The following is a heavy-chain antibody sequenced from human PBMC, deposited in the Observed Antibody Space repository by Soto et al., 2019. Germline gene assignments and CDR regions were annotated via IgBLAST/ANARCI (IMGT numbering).Heavy chain of an antibody. CDR3: ARDRYGSGSYYTTNWFDP. Sequence: GGSLRLCCAASGFTVSSNYMGGVRQEPGKGLEWVSVIYSGGSTYYADSVKGRFTISRHNSKNTLYLQMNSLRAEDTAVYYCARDRYGSGSYYTTNWFDPWGQGTLVTVSS. J-gene: IGHJ5*02. D-gene: IGHD3-10*01. CDR2: IYSGGST. V-gene: IGHV3-53*04. CDR1: GFTVSSNY.